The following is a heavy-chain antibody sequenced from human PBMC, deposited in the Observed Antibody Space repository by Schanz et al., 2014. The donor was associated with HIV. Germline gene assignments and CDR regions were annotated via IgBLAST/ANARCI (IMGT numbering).Heavy chain of an antibody. Sequence: VQLVESGGGVVQPGRSLRLSCTASGFTFSSYAMSWVRQAPGKGLQWVGLIKSKTDGETTDYAAPVKGRFTISRDDSKTTLFLQMNSLKSEDTAVYYCTTRRVLGVNLDVWGQGTTVTVSS. CDR1: GFTFSSYA. CDR2: IKSKTDGETT. J-gene: IGHJ6*02. D-gene: IGHD3-3*01. CDR3: TTRRVLGVNLDV. V-gene: IGHV3-15*01.